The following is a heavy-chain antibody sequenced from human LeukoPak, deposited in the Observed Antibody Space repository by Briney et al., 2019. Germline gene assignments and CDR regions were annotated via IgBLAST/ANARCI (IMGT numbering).Heavy chain of an antibody. J-gene: IGHJ4*02. CDR3: VRDPRSGRYLDY. V-gene: IGHV4-39*07. CDR2: IYYSGTT. Sequence: PSETLSLTCTVSGASISTIISYWGWVRQTPGKGLEWIGSIYYSGTTYYNPSLESRVTISIDTSKNQFSLKLSSVTAADTAVYYCVRDPRSGRYLDYWGQGTLVTVSS. D-gene: IGHD3-10*01. CDR1: GASISTIISY.